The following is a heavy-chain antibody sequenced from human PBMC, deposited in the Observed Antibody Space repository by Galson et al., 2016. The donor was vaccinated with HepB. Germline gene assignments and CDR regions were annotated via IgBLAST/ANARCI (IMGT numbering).Heavy chain of an antibody. V-gene: IGHV3-23*01. D-gene: IGHD1-7*01. CDR3: AKGRHWNYLGYFDY. CDR2: ISGSGGST. J-gene: IGHJ4*02. CDR1: GFTFSSYA. Sequence: SLRLSCAASGFTFSSYAMSWVRQAPGKGPEWVSAISGSGGSTYYADSVKGRFTISRDNSKNTLYLQMNSLRAEDTAVYYCAKGRHWNYLGYFDYWGQGTLVTVSS.